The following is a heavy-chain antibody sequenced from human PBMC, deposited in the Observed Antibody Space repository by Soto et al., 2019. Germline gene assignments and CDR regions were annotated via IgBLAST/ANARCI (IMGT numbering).Heavy chain of an antibody. J-gene: IGHJ4*02. V-gene: IGHV4-39*02. CDR2: IYYRGNT. CDR3: AREGGGYCSGGSCQVDY. D-gene: IGHD2-15*01. CDR1: GGSISSSSYY. Sequence: SETLSLTCTVSGGSISSSSYYWGWIRQPPGKGLEWIGSIYYRGNTYYNPSLKSRVTISVDTSKNQFSLKLSSVTAADTAVYYCAREGGGYCSGGSCQVDYWGQGTLVTSPQ.